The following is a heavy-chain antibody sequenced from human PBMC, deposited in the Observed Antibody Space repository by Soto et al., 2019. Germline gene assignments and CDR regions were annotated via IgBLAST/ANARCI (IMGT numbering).Heavy chain of an antibody. CDR2: ISSSSSYI. Sequence: GGSLRLSCAASGFTFSSYSMNWVRQAPGKGLEWVSSISSSSSYIYYADSVKGRFTISRDNAKNSLYLQMNSLRAEDTAVYYCARDPTGYEPRGVDYWGQGTLVTVSS. J-gene: IGHJ4*02. CDR3: ARDPTGYEPRGVDY. V-gene: IGHV3-21*01. CDR1: GFTFSSYS. D-gene: IGHD5-12*01.